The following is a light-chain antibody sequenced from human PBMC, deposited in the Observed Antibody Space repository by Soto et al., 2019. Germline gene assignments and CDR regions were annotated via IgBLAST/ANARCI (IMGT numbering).Light chain of an antibody. CDR3: GTWDSSLRVGV. CDR1: SFNIGGNY. J-gene: IGLJ3*02. CDR2: DND. V-gene: IGLV1-51*01. Sequence: QAVVTQPPSVSAAPGQKVTISCSGSSFNIGGNYVSWYQHLPGAAPKLLIYDNDKRPSGIPDRYSGSKSGTSATLGITGLQTGDEADYYCGTWDSSLRVGVFGGGTKLTVL.